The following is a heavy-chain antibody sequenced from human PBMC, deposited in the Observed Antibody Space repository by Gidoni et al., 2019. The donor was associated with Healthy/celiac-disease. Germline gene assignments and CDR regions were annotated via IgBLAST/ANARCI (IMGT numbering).Heavy chain of an antibody. D-gene: IGHD3-22*01. Sequence: QVQLQESGPGLVKPSETLSLTCTVSGYSISSGYYWGWIRQPPGKGLEWIGSIYHSGSTYYTPSLKSRVTISVDTSKNQFSLKLSSVTAADTAVYYCAVTTQEFDYWGQGTLVTVSS. J-gene: IGHJ4*02. CDR2: IYHSGST. V-gene: IGHV4-38-2*02. CDR1: GYSISSGYY. CDR3: AVTTQEFDY.